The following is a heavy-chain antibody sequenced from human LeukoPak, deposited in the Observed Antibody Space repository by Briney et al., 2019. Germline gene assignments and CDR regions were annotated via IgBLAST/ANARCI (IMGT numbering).Heavy chain of an antibody. CDR1: GFTFSSYG. D-gene: IGHD5-18*01. CDR2: IWYDGSNK. J-gene: IGHJ4*02. Sequence: PGGSLRLSCAASGFTFSSYGMHWVRLAPGKGLEWVAVIWYDGSNKYYADSVKGRFTISRDNSKNTLYLQMNSLRAEDTAVYYCARDPAAMVPHWGQGTLVTVSS. CDR3: ARDPAAMVPH. V-gene: IGHV3-33*01.